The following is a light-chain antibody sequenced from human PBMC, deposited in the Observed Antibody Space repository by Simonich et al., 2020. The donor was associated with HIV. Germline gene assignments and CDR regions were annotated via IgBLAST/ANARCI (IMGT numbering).Light chain of an antibody. V-gene: IGLV1-44*01. CDR1: SSNIGYNN. CDR3: AAWDDSLNTWV. J-gene: IGLJ3*02. Sequence: QSVLTQPPSASGTPGQRVTISCSGSSSNIGYNNVNWYQQLPGTAPKLLIYRNNQRPSGVPDRCSGSKSGTSASLAISGLQSEDEADYYCAAWDDSLNTWVFGGGTKLTVL. CDR2: RNN.